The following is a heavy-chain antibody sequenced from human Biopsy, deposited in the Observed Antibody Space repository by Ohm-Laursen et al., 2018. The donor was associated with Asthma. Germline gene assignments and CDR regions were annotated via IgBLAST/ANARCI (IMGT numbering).Heavy chain of an antibody. J-gene: IGHJ5*02. CDR2: VHSSGST. V-gene: IGHV4-59*01. D-gene: IGHD6-13*01. CDR1: PGSINDYY. Sequence: SQTLSLTCTVSPGSINDYYWNWIRQFPGQGLEWIGYVHSSGSTRFNPSLKSRVTVSVDTSVDQVFLKLSSVSDADTAIYYCARATSTWAQSGPHFFDHWGPGTLVTVSS. CDR3: ARATSTWAQSGPHFFDH.